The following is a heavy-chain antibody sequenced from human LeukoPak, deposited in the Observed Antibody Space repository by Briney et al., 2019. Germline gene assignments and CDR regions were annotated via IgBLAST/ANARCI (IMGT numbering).Heavy chain of an antibody. CDR3: SRTGQRTVNAGWDHFDY. CDR2: IYPGESAA. CDR1: GYTFTNYW. V-gene: IGHV5-51*01. J-gene: IGHJ4*02. Sequence: GESLKISCRGSGYTFTNYWIGWVRQMPGKGLEWMGIIYPGESAARYSPSFQRQLTISADQSISTTYPQWSSLKASDAAIYYLSRTGQRTVNAGWDHFDYWGQGTLVTVSS. D-gene: IGHD2-8*01.